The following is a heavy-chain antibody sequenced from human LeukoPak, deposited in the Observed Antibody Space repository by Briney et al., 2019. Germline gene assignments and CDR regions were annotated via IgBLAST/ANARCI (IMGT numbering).Heavy chain of an antibody. Sequence: GGSLRLSCAASGFTFDDYAMHWVRRAPGKGLEWVSGISWNSGSIGYADSVKGRLTISRDNAKNSLYLQMNSLRAEDTALYYCAKDIGDWYYFDYWGQGTLVTVSP. CDR3: AKDIGDWYYFDY. CDR1: GFTFDDYA. CDR2: ISWNSGSI. V-gene: IGHV3-9*01. D-gene: IGHD2-21*02. J-gene: IGHJ4*02.